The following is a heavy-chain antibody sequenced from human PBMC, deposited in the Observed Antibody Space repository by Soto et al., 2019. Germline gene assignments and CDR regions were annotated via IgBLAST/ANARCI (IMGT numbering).Heavy chain of an antibody. CDR3: AREKGYISGPKNFDY. CDR2: IYDSGSS. Sequence: PSLTCTVSGASISSGDYFWSWIRQSPGKGLQWIGYIYDSGSSYYNPSLKSRVTMSVDTSKNQFSLKLSSVTAADTAVYYCAREKGYISGPKNFDYWGQGTLVTVSS. D-gene: IGHD5-12*01. J-gene: IGHJ4*02. V-gene: IGHV4-30-4*01. CDR1: GASISSGDYF.